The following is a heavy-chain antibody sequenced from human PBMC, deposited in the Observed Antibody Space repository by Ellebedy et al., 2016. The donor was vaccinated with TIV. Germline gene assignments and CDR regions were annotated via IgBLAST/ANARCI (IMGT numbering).Heavy chain of an antibody. CDR2: IHYRGNT. J-gene: IGHJ4*02. CDR1: GFSFSSYS. CDR3: ATVVGLGIDF. Sequence: MPSETLSLTCTVSGFSFSSYSWTWIRQAPGKGLEWIAYIHYRGNTNYNPSLKSRLTISIDTSKNQFFLNLISVTAADTAVYYCATVVGLGIDFWGQGTLVTVSS. D-gene: IGHD7-27*01. V-gene: IGHV4-59*01.